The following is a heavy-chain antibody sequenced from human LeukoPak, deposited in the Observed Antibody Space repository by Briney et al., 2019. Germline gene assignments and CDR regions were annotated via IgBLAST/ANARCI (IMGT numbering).Heavy chain of an antibody. CDR2: INPSGGTA. D-gene: IGHD6-13*01. Sequence: ASVKVPCKASGYTFTLYYMHWVRQAPGQGLEWMGLINPSGGTANYAQKFQGRVTVTRDTSTSTVYMELSSLRSEDTAVYYCARDLFSSSWYGPYYFDYWGQGTLVTVSS. CDR1: GYTFTLYY. CDR3: ARDLFSSSWYGPYYFDY. V-gene: IGHV1-46*01. J-gene: IGHJ4*02.